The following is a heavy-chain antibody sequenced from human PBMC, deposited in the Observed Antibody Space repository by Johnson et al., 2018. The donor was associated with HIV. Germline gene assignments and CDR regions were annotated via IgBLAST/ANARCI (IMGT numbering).Heavy chain of an antibody. D-gene: IGHD3-10*01. J-gene: IGHJ3*02. V-gene: IGHV3-7*02. CDR2: IKQDGSEK. CDR1: GFTFSSYW. Sequence: EVQLVESGGNLVQPGGSLRLSCAASGFTFSSYWMSWVRQAPGKGLEWVANIKQDGSEKYYVDSVKGRFTISRDNAENSLYLQMRTLRVEDTAVYFCTRVSFGEGAFDIWGHGTMVTVSS. CDR3: TRVSFGEGAFDI.